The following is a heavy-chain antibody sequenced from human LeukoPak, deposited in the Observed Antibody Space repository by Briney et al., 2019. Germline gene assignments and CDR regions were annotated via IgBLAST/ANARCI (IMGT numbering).Heavy chain of an antibody. D-gene: IGHD5-24*01. CDR2: ISAYNGNT. CDR1: GYTLTSYG. CDR3: ARAWLGLTGDGYTADNWFDP. V-gene: IGHV1-18*01. Sequence: GASVKVSCKASGYTLTSYGISWVRQAPGQGLEWMGWISAYNGNTNYAQKLQGRVTMTTDTSTSTAYMELRSLRSDDTAVYYCARAWLGLTGDGYTADNWFDPWGQGTLVTVSS. J-gene: IGHJ5*02.